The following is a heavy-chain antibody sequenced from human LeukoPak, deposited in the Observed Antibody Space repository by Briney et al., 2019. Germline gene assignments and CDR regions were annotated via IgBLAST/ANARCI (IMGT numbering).Heavy chain of an antibody. CDR2: ISSSGSTI. D-gene: IGHD3-10*01. Sequence: GGSLRLSCAASGFTFSSYEMNWVRQAPGKGLEWVSYISSSGSTIYYADSVKGRFTISRDNAKNSLYLQMNSLRAEDTAVYYCAREEGTPYFDYWGQGTLVTVFS. CDR3: AREEGTPYFDY. V-gene: IGHV3-48*03. CDR1: GFTFSSYE. J-gene: IGHJ4*02.